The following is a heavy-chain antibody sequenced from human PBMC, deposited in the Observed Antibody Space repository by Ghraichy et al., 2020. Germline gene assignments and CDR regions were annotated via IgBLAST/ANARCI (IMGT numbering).Heavy chain of an antibody. D-gene: IGHD1-1*01. CDR3: ARVDDLYGRFDY. CDR2: INSDGSST. CDR1: GFTFSSYW. J-gene: IGHJ4*02. Sequence: LSLTCAASGFTFSSYWMHWVRQAPGKGLVWVSRINSDGSSTSYADSVKGRFTISRDNAKNTLYLQMNSLRAEDMAVYYCARVDDLYGRFDYWGQGTLVTVSS. V-gene: IGHV3-74*01.